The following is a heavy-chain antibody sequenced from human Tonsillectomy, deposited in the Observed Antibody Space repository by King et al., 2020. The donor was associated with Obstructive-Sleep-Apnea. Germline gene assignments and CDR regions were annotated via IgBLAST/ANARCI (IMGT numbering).Heavy chain of an antibody. CDR3: ARHLLDSYGYEGGAFDI. CDR2: IDPSDSYT. Sequence: VQLVESGAEVKKPGESLRISCKGSGYSFTSYWISWVRQMPGKGLEWRGRIDPSDSYTNYSPSFKGHVTISADKSISTAYLQWSSLKASDTAMYYCARHLLDSYGYEGGAFDIWGQGTMVTVSS. V-gene: IGHV5-10-1*03. CDR1: GYSFTSYW. D-gene: IGHD5-18*01. J-gene: IGHJ3*02.